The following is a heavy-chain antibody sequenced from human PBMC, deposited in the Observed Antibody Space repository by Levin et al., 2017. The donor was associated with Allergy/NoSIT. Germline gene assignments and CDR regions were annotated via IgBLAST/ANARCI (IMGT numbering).Heavy chain of an antibody. V-gene: IGHV3-23*01. CDR2: ISGSGGST. J-gene: IGHJ5*02. D-gene: IGHD4-11*01. Sequence: LSGGSLRLSCAASGFTFSSYAMSWVRQAPGKGLEWVSAISGSGGSTYYADSVKGRFTISRDNSKNTLYLQMNSLRAEDTAVYYCAKDASRSNYLNWFDPWGQGTLVTVSS. CDR1: GFTFSSYA. CDR3: AKDASRSNYLNWFDP.